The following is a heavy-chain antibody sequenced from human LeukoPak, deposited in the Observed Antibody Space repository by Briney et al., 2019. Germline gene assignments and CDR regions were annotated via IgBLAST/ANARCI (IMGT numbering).Heavy chain of an antibody. CDR3: ATGSALSDSSGYCYYYYYYGMDV. Sequence: ASVKVSCKVSGYTLTELSMHWVRQAPGKGLEWMGGFDPEDGETIYAQKFQGRVTMTEDTSTDTAYMELCSLRSEDTAVYYCATGSALSDSSGYCYYYYYYGMDVWGQGTTVTVSS. CDR1: GYTLTELS. V-gene: IGHV1-24*01. J-gene: IGHJ6*02. CDR2: FDPEDGET. D-gene: IGHD3-22*01.